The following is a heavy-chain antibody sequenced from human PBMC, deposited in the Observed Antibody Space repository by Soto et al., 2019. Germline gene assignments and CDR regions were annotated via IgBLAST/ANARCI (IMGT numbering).Heavy chain of an antibody. CDR1: GYSFTSYW. J-gene: IGHJ6*02. Sequence: PGESLKISCKGSGYSFTSYWIGWVRQMPGKGLEWMGIIYPGDSDTRYSPSFQGQVTISADKSISTAYLQWSSLKASDTAMYYYARHFEYSNSFYYYYYGMDVWGQGTTVTVSS. D-gene: IGHD4-4*01. CDR2: IYPGDSDT. V-gene: IGHV5-51*01. CDR3: ARHFEYSNSFYYYYYGMDV.